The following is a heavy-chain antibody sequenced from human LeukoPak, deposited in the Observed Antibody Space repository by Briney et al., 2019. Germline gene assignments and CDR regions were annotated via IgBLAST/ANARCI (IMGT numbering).Heavy chain of an antibody. CDR3: ARGGADPPLVATIGIDY. CDR2: INPSGGST. V-gene: IGHV1-46*01. J-gene: IGHJ4*02. Sequence: ASVKVSCKASGYTFTSYYMHWVRQAPGRGLEWMGIINPSGGSTSYAQKFQGRVTMTRDTSTSTVYMELSSLRSEDTAVYYCARGGADPPLVATIGIDYWGQGTLVTVSS. CDR1: GYTFTSYY. D-gene: IGHD5-12*01.